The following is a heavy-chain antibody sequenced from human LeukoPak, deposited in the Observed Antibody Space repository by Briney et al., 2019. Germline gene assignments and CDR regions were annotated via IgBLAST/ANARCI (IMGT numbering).Heavy chain of an antibody. CDR3: ARGSGSYYFDY. CDR1: GFTFSSYG. J-gene: IGHJ4*02. V-gene: IGHV3-30*02. Sequence: GGSLRLSCAASGFTFSSYGMHWVRQAPGKGLEWVAFIRYDGSSQSYADSVKGRFTISRDNSKNTLYLQMNSLRAEDTAVYYCARGSGSYYFDYWDQGTLVTVSS. D-gene: IGHD1-26*01. CDR2: IRYDGSSQ.